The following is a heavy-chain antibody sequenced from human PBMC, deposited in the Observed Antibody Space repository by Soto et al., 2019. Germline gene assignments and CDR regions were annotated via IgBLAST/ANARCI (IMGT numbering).Heavy chain of an antibody. CDR3: AREPPVGYCSGGSCYFDY. CDR1: GGSFSGYY. V-gene: IGHV4-34*01. CDR2: INHSGST. J-gene: IGHJ4*02. Sequence: SETLSLTCAVYGGSFSGYYWSWIRQPPGKGLEWIGEINHSGSTNYNPSLKSRVTISVDTSKNQFSLKLSSVTAADTAVYYCAREPPVGYCSGGSCYFDYWGQGTLVTVSS. D-gene: IGHD2-15*01.